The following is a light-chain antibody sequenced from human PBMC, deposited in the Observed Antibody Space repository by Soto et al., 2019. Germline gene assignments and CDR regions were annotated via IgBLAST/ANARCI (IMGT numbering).Light chain of an antibody. Sequence: QSALTQPRSVSGSPGQSVTISCTGTSSDVGGYNYVSWYQQHPGKAPKLMIYDVSKRPSGVPDRFSGSKSGNTASLTISGLQSEDEADYYCCSYAGSDTLLFGGGTQLTVL. J-gene: IGLJ2*01. V-gene: IGLV2-11*01. CDR2: DVS. CDR1: SSDVGGYNY. CDR3: CSYAGSDTLL.